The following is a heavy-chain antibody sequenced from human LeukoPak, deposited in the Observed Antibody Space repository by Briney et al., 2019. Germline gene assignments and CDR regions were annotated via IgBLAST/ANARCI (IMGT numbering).Heavy chain of an antibody. CDR2: INPNSGGT. CDR3: ARDLGGQVGATDY. CDR1: RYTFTGYY. J-gene: IGHJ4*02. D-gene: IGHD1-26*01. Sequence: ASVKVSCTASRYTFTGYYMHWVRQAPGQGLEWMGRINPNSGGTNYAQKFQGRVTMTRDTSISTAYMELSRLRSDDTAVYYCARDLGGQVGATDYWGQGTLVTVSS. V-gene: IGHV1-2*06.